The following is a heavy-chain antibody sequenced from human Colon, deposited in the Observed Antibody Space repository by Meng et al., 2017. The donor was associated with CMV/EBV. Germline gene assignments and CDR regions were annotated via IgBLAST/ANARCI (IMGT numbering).Heavy chain of an antibody. CDR1: GYTFTYYY. J-gene: IGHJ5*02. D-gene: IGHD3-3*02. V-gene: IGHV1-2*02. CDR3: GRDRHLDP. CDR2: INSISGDT. Sequence: QVQLVQAGADVKTPGASVKVSCKTSGYTFTYYYIHWVRQAPGQGLEWMGWINSISGDTNYAQKFQGRVTMTRDTSITTAYMELNSLKSDDTAVYYCGRDRHLDPWGQGTLVTVSS.